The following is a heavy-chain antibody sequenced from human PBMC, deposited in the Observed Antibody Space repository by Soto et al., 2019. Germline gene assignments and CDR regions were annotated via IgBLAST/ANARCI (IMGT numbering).Heavy chain of an antibody. CDR3: ARGTFYYDSSGFDQEYYFDY. Sequence: ASVKVSCKASGYTFTGYYMHWVLRAPGQGLEWMGWINPNSGSTNYAQKFQGGVTMTRDTSISTAYMGLSRLTSDDTAVYYCARGTFYYDSSGFDQEYYFDYWGQRTLVTVSS. J-gene: IGHJ4*02. V-gene: IGHV1-2*02. CDR2: INPNSGST. CDR1: GYTFTGYY. D-gene: IGHD3-22*01.